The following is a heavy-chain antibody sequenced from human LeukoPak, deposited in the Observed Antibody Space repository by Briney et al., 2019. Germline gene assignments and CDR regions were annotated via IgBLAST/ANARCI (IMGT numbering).Heavy chain of an antibody. Sequence: SETLSLTCTVSGGSISSSSYYWGWIRQPPGKGLEWIGSIYYSGSTYYNPSLKSRVTISVDTSKNQFSLKLSSVTAADTAVYYCARDSKQWLVQGWFDPWGQGTLVTVSS. CDR3: ARDSKQWLVQGWFDP. CDR2: IYYSGST. J-gene: IGHJ5*02. D-gene: IGHD6-19*01. V-gene: IGHV4-39*07. CDR1: GGSISSSSYY.